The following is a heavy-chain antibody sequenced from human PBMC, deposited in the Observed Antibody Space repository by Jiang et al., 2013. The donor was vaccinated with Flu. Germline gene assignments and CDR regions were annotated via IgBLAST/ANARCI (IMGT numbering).Heavy chain of an antibody. V-gene: IGHV4-61*02. Sequence: GLVKPSQTLSLTCSVSGGSINTGLYYWSWIRQPAGKGLEWIGRIYTSGSTNYNPSLKSRVTMSVDTSKNQFSLKLTSVTAADTAVYYCARVDENYYYAMDVWGQGTTVTVSS. J-gene: IGHJ6*02. D-gene: IGHD2-2*03. CDR3: ARVDENYYYAMDV. CDR2: IYTSGST. CDR1: GGSINTGLYY.